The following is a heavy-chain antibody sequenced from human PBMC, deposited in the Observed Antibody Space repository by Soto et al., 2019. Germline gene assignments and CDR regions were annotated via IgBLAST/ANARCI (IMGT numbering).Heavy chain of an antibody. CDR1: GYTFTSYG. CDR3: ARRHYDFWSGLPNWFDP. Sequence: GASVKVSCKASGYTFTSYGISWVRQAPGQGLEWMGWISAYNGNTNYAQKLQGRVTMTTDTSTSTAYMELSSLRSEDTAVYYCARRHYDFWSGLPNWFDPWGQGTLVTVSS. CDR2: ISAYNGNT. J-gene: IGHJ5*02. D-gene: IGHD3-3*01. V-gene: IGHV1-18*01.